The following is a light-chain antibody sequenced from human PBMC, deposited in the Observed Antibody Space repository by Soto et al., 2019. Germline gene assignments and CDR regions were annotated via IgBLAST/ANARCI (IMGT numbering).Light chain of an antibody. J-gene: IGKJ1*01. CDR2: AAS. CDR1: QSVSNN. V-gene: IGKV3-15*01. Sequence: DIVMTQSPATLSVSPGERGTLSCRASQSVSNNLDWYQQKPGQAPRLLIYAASTRATGIPARFSGSGSGTEFTLTISSLQSEDFAIYYCQQYNKWPWTFGQGTKVEIK. CDR3: QQYNKWPWT.